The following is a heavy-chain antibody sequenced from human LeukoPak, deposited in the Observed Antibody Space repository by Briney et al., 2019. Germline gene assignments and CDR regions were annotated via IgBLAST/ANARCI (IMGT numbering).Heavy chain of an antibody. Sequence: SGPTLVKPTQTLTPTCTFSGFSLRTGGVGVGWIRQPPGKALEWLALIYWDDDKRYSPSLKSRLTITKDTSKNQVVLTMTNMDPVDTATYYCTHSLVDYDSSGYYPCYFDYWGQGTLVTVSS. V-gene: IGHV2-5*02. J-gene: IGHJ4*02. CDR2: IYWDDDK. CDR1: GFSLRTGGVG. D-gene: IGHD3-22*01. CDR3: THSLVDYDSSGYYPCYFDY.